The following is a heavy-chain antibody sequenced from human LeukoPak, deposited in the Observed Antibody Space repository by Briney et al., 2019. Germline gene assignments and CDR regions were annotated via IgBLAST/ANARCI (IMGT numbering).Heavy chain of an antibody. Sequence: GGSLRLSCAASGFTVSSNYMSWVRQAPGKGLEWVSVIYSCGSTYYADSVKGRFTISRDNSKNTLYLQMNSLRAEDTAVYYCARHPVGCGGDCYLGALGLFDPWGQGTLVTVSS. CDR1: GFTVSSNY. V-gene: IGHV3-66*04. D-gene: IGHD2-21*02. CDR3: ARHPVGCGGDCYLGALGLFDP. CDR2: IYSCGST. J-gene: IGHJ5*02.